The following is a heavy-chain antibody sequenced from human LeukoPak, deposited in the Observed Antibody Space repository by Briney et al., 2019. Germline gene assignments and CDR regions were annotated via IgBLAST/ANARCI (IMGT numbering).Heavy chain of an antibody. Sequence: GGSLRLSCAASGFTFSSYWMHWVRHAPGKGLVWVSRISSDGSSTSYADSVKGRFTISRDNAKNTLYLQMNSLRAEGTAVYYCASLYVGHYYYYYYMDVWGKGTTVTVSS. CDR2: ISSDGSST. CDR3: ASLYVGHYYYYYYMDV. CDR1: GFTFSSYW. V-gene: IGHV3-74*01. J-gene: IGHJ6*03. D-gene: IGHD2-2*02.